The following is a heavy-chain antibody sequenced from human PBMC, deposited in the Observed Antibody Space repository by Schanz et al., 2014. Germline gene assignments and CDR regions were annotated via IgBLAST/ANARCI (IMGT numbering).Heavy chain of an antibody. CDR1: GITFSGYS. CDR3: ARDLSSLIQGDV. J-gene: IGHJ6*04. CDR2: ISSSSGTI. V-gene: IGHV3-48*01. Sequence: EVQLVESGGGLAQPGGSLRLSCAASGITFSGYSMNWVRQAPEKGLEWVSYISSSSGTIYYADSVKGRFTISRDNAKNLLYLQMNGLRAEDTAVYFCARDLSSLIQGDVWVKGTTVNVSS. D-gene: IGHD2-2*01.